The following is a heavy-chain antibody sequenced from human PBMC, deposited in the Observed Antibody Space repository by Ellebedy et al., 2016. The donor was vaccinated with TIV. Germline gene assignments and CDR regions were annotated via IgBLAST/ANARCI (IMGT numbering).Heavy chain of an antibody. Sequence: PGGSLRLSCAASGFSLSDFWMTWVRQAPGKGLEWVANINSDGTEGTVDDYADFVRGRFTVSRDNFKNLLFLQLNSLRAEDTAFYFCARNSGYYRLDYWGQGALVTVSS. V-gene: IGHV3-7*01. CDR3: ARNSGYYRLDY. CDR1: GFSLSDFW. D-gene: IGHD4-17*01. CDR2: INSDGTEGTVD. J-gene: IGHJ4*02.